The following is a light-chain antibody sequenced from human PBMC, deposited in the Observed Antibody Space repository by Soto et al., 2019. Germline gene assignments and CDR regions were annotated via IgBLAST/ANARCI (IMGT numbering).Light chain of an antibody. CDR2: VAS. V-gene: IGKV3-15*01. J-gene: IGKJ4*01. Sequence: EIVMTQSPVTLSVSPGDRATLSCRASQSVNSNLAWYQQKPGQTPKLLIYVASTRATGIPARSSGSGSGTELTLTISSLQSEDFAVYYCQQYNVWPLTFGGGTKVEFK. CDR1: QSVNSN. CDR3: QQYNVWPLT.